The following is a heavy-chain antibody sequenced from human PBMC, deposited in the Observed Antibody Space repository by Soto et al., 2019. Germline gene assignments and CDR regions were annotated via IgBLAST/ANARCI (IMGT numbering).Heavy chain of an antibody. V-gene: IGHV3-30-3*01. CDR1: GFTFSSYA. CDR3: AKDHRLGYCSGGSCLTVY. Sequence: VGSLRLSCAASGFTFSSYAMHWVRQAPGKGLEWVAVISYDGSNKYYADSVKGRFTISRDNSKNTLYLQMNSLRAEDTAVYYCAKDHRLGYCSGGSCLTVYWGQGTLVTVSS. CDR2: ISYDGSNK. J-gene: IGHJ4*02. D-gene: IGHD2-15*01.